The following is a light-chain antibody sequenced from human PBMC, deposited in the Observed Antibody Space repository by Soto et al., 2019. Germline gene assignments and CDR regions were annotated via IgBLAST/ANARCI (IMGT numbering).Light chain of an antibody. CDR1: QSVSSD. CDR2: GAS. CDR3: QHYGSSWT. J-gene: IGKJ1*01. V-gene: IGKV3-20*01. Sequence: EIVLTQSPAALSVSPGERATLSCWASQSVSSDLAWYQQKPGQAPRLLIYGASTRATGFPARFSGSGSGTDFTLTISILEPEDVAVYCCQHYGSSWTFGQGTKVDIK.